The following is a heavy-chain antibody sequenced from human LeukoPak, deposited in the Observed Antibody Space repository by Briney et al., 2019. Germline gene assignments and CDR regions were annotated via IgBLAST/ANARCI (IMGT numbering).Heavy chain of an antibody. Sequence: SETLSLTCTVSGGSISSESFYWNWIRQPAGKGLEWIGRMYPNGNFNYNPSLKSRVTISIDTSKNQFSLKLTSVTAADTAVYYCARGAGQWLGPFDPWGQGILVTISS. D-gene: IGHD6-19*01. J-gene: IGHJ5*02. CDR3: ARGAGQWLGPFDP. CDR1: GGSISSESFY. V-gene: IGHV4-61*02. CDR2: MYPNGNF.